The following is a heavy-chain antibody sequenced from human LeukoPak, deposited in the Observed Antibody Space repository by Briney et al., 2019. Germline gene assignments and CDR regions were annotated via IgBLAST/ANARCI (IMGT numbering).Heavy chain of an antibody. CDR3: GGVVPAANGYYYYYYMDV. CDR1: GGSFSGYY. V-gene: IGHV4-34*01. Sequence: SETLSLTCAVYGGSFSGYYWSWIRQPPGKGLEWIGETNHSGSTNYNPSLKSRVTISVDTSKNQFSLKLSSVTAADTAVYYCGGVVPAANGYYYYYYMDVWGKGTTVTVSS. J-gene: IGHJ6*03. CDR2: TNHSGST. D-gene: IGHD2-2*01.